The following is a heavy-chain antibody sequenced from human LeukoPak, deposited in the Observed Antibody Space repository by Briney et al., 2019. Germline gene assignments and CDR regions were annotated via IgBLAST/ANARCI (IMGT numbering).Heavy chain of an antibody. Sequence: SETLSLACTVSGGSISSYYWSWIRQPPGKGLEWIGEINHSGSTNYNPSLKSRVTISVDTSKNQFSLKLSSVTAADTAVYYCARDSYYDSSGYRPLDYWGQGTLVTVSS. CDR3: ARDSYYDSSGYRPLDY. V-gene: IGHV4-34*01. CDR1: GGSISSYY. J-gene: IGHJ4*02. CDR2: INHSGST. D-gene: IGHD3-22*01.